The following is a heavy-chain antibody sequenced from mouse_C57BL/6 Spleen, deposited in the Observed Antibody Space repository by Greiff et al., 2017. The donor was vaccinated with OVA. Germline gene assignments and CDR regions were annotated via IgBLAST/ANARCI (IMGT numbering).Heavy chain of an antibody. CDR3: ARHEELTGTFAY. D-gene: IGHD4-1*01. V-gene: IGHV1-62-2*01. CDR2: FYPGSGSI. J-gene: IGHJ3*01. Sequence: QVQLQQSGAELVKPGASVKLSCKASGYTFTEYTIHWVKQVSGKGLEWVGWFYPGSGSIKYNEKFKEKATLTADKSSSSVYMELSRLTSEDSAVYFCARHEELTGTFAYWGQGTLVTVSA. CDR1: GYTFTEYT.